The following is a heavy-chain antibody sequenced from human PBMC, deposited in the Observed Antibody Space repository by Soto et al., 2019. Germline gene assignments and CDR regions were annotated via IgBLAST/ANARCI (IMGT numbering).Heavy chain of an antibody. CDR1: GYTFTTYG. D-gene: IGHD3-3*01. CDR3: ARGAHGSGYAVY. Sequence: ASVKVSCKASGYTFTTYGIHWVRQAPGQGLEYMGWISGYNGNTKYPQRFQGRVTMTADTSRSTAYLELRSLRSEDTAVYHCARGAHGSGYAVYWGQGTLVTVSS. V-gene: IGHV1-18*01. J-gene: IGHJ4*02. CDR2: ISGYNGNT.